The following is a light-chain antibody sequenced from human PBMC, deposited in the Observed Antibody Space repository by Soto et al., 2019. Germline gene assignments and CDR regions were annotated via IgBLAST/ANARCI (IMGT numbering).Light chain of an antibody. CDR3: SSYTSSSTLGV. V-gene: IGLV2-14*01. J-gene: IGLJ1*01. CDR1: SRDVDGYNY. CDR2: DVS. Sequence: QSVLTQPASVSGSPGQSITISCTGTSRDVDGYNYVSWYQQHPGKAPKLMIYDVSNRPSGVSNRFSGSKSGNTASLTISGLQAEDEADYYCSSYTSSSTLGVFGTGTKVTVL.